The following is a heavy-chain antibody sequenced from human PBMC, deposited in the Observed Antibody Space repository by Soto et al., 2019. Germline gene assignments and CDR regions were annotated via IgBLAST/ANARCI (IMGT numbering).Heavy chain of an antibody. CDR3: ARVAPYCSTTTCYIDS. V-gene: IGHV3-23*01. D-gene: IGHD2-2*01. CDR2: IGGSGIGFNT. Sequence: EVQLLESGGGLVRPGGSLRLSCAASGFTFSSYPMKWVRQGPGKGLEWVSTIGGSGIGFNTDYADSVKGRFVISRDNSKNTVYLQMNSLRAEDTALYYCARVAPYCSTTTCYIDSWGQGTLVTVSS. CDR1: GFTFSSYP. J-gene: IGHJ4*02.